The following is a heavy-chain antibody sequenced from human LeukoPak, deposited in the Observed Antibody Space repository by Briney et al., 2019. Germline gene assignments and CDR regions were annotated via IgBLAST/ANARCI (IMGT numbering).Heavy chain of an antibody. CDR3: ARDRYGDPPYYFDY. V-gene: IGHV4-61*08. D-gene: IGHD4-17*01. CDR2: IYYSGST. J-gene: IGHJ4*02. Sequence: PSETLSLTCTVSGDSISSGAYFWSWIRQHPGKGLEWIGYIYYSGSTYYNPSLKSRVTISVDTSKNQFSLKLSSVTAADTAVYYCARDRYGDPPYYFDYWGQGTLVTVSS. CDR1: GDSISSGAYF.